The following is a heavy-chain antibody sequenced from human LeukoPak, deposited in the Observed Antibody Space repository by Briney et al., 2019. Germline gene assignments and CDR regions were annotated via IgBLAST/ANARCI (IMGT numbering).Heavy chain of an antibody. CDR2: ISYDGSSK. D-gene: IGHD6-6*01. V-gene: IGHV3-30-3*01. CDR1: GFTFSSYA. J-gene: IGHJ4*02. CDR3: AKDSLRAARDFDY. Sequence: GGSLRLSCAASGFTFSSYAMHWVRQAPGKGLEWVAIISYDGSSKYYADSVKGRFTISRDNSKNTLYLQMNSLRAEDTALYYCAKDSLRAARDFDYWGQGTLVTVSS.